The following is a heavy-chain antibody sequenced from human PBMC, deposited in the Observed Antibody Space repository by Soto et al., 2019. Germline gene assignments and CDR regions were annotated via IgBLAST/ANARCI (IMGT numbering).Heavy chain of an antibody. CDR1: GFSFSNDW. Sequence: GGSLRLSCEASGFSFSNDWMHWVRQAPGKGLVWVSSLSSDGSTTDYADSVKGRFTISRDNAKNTLYLQMNSLGAEDTAIYYCVRGKYSGSYFFDYWGQGTLVTVSS. J-gene: IGHJ4*02. CDR3: VRGKYSGSYFFDY. V-gene: IGHV3-74*01. D-gene: IGHD1-26*01. CDR2: LSSDGSTT.